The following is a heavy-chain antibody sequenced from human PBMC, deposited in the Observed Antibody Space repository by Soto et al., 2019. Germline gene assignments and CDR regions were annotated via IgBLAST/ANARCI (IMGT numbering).Heavy chain of an antibody. CDR3: AREGFDHRTDS. Sequence: TSETLSLTCAVSGGSIDTPNWWSWYRLPPGKGLEWIAEMYPSGSSNRNPSLNSRVTISLDTSSNHFSLKLTSLTAADTAIYYCAREGFDHRTDSWGQGIPVTVSS. CDR1: GGSIDTPNW. V-gene: IGHV4-4*02. J-gene: IGHJ4*02. CDR2: MYPSGSS.